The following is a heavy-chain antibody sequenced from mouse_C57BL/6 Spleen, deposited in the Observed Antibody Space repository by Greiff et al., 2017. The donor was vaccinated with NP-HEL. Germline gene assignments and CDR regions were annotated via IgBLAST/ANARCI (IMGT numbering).Heavy chain of an antibody. CDR1: GYTFTSYW. J-gene: IGHJ4*01. CDR3: ARGVVERFYAMDY. Sequence: QVQLKQPGAELVKPGASVKMSCKASGYTFTSYWITWVKQRPGQGLEWIGDIYPGSGSTNYNEKFKSKATLTVDTSSSTAYMQLSSLTSEDSAVYYCARGVVERFYAMDYWGQGTSVTVSS. D-gene: IGHD1-1*01. CDR2: IYPGSGST. V-gene: IGHV1-55*01.